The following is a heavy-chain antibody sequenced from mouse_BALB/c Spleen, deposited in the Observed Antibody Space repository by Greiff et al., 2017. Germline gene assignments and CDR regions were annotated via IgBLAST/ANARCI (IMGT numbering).Heavy chain of an antibody. Sequence: EVKVVESGGGLVKPGGSLKLSCAASGFTFSSYAMSWVRQSPEKRLEWVAEISSGGSYTYYPDTVTGRFTISRDNAKNTLYLEMSSLRSEDTAMYYCAREWLAYWGQGTLVTVSA. CDR3: AREWLAY. CDR2: ISSGGSYT. J-gene: IGHJ3*01. V-gene: IGHV5-9-4*01. CDR1: GFTFSSYA.